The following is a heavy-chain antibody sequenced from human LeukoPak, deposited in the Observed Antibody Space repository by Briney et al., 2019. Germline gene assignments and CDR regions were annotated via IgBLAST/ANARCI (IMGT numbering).Heavy chain of an antibody. V-gene: IGHV3-30-3*01. CDR2: ISYDGSNK. Sequence: GRSLRLSCAASGFTFSSYAMHWVRQAPGKGLEWVAVISYDGSNKYYADSVKGRFTISRDNSKNTLYLQMNSLRAEDTAVYYCARLGWATAPLDYWGQGTLVTVSS. CDR3: ARLGWATAPLDY. J-gene: IGHJ4*02. CDR1: GFTFSSYA. D-gene: IGHD5-12*01.